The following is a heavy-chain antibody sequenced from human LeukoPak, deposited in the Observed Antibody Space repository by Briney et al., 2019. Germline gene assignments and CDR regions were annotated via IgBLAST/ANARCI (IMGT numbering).Heavy chain of an antibody. J-gene: IGHJ4*02. V-gene: IGHV3-23*01. CDR1: GFTFSSYA. CDR3: AKEGIAARLPLLV. D-gene: IGHD6-6*01. Sequence: GGSVRLSCEASGFTFSSYAMSWVRQAPGKGLEWVSAISGSGGSTYYADYVKGRFTISRDNSKNTLYLQMNSLRAEDTAVYYCAKEGIAARLPLLVWGQGTLVTVSS. CDR2: ISGSGGST.